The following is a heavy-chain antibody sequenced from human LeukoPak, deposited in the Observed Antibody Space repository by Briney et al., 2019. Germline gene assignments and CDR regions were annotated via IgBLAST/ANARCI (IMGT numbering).Heavy chain of an antibody. CDR1: GFTFTSYA. Sequence: PGGSLRLSCPASGFTFTSYAMSWVRQAPGKRLESVSAISGSGGSTYYADSVKGPFTISRDNSNNTLYLQMNSLRAEDTAVYYCAKSSVAGPPHFDYWGQGTLVTVSS. CDR3: AKSSVAGPPHFDY. CDR2: ISGSGGST. V-gene: IGHV3-23*01. D-gene: IGHD6-19*01. J-gene: IGHJ4*02.